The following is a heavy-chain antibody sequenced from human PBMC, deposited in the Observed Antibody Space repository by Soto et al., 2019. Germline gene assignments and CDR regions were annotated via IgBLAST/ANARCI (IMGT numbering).Heavy chain of an antibody. CDR3: ARDYCSGGSCYSSVY. D-gene: IGHD2-15*01. CDR2: INPNSGGT. CDR1: GYTFTGYY. V-gene: IGHV1-2*02. J-gene: IGHJ4*02. Sequence: GASVKVSCKASGYTFTGYYMHWVRQAPGQGLEWMGWINPNSGGTNYAQKFQGRVTMTRDTSISTAYMELSRLRSDDTAVYYCARDYCSGGSCYSSVYWGQGTLVTVSS.